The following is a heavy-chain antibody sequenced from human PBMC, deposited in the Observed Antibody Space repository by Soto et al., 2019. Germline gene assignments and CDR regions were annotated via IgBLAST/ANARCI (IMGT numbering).Heavy chain of an antibody. V-gene: IGHV3-23*01. CDR2: DTGSGGNT. CDR1: GFTFSNYA. D-gene: IGHD5-12*01. CDR3: AKAQYSGYAVSLDLAS. Sequence: EVQLLESGGGLVQPGVSLRLSCAASGFTFSNYAMTWVRQAPGKGLEWVSGDTGSGGNTYYADSVKGRFTISKDKSNNTLYLQMVTLRAEDTAVYYCAKAQYSGYAVSLDLASWCPGALVTVSS. J-gene: IGHJ4*02.